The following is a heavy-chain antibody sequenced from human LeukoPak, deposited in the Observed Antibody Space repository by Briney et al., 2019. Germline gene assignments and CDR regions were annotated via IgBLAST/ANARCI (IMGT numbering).Heavy chain of an antibody. CDR3: VQGWRDN. D-gene: IGHD2-15*01. CDR2: INQDSSEK. V-gene: IGHV3-7*01. J-gene: IGHJ4*02. CDR1: GFTFSNYW. Sequence: GGSLRLSCAASGFTFSNYWMSWVRQAPGKGLEGVANINQDSSEKYYVDSVKGRFTISRDNAKNSLYLQLNTLRPEDTAVYYCVQGWRDNWGQGTLVTVSS.